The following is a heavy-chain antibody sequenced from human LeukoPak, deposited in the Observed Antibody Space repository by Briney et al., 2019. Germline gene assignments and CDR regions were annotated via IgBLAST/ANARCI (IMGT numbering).Heavy chain of an antibody. CDR1: GFTFTNYW. CDR2: INQDGSKI. CDR3: ARDPPPCGTTTCYTGFDY. Sequence: GGSLRLSCATSGFTFTNYWMTWVRQAPGKGLEWLANINQDGSKIYYVDSVKGRFTISRDNAKNSLHLQMNSLRAEDTAVYFCARDPPPCGTTTCYTGFDYWGQGTLVTVSS. J-gene: IGHJ4*02. V-gene: IGHV3-7*01. D-gene: IGHD2-2*02.